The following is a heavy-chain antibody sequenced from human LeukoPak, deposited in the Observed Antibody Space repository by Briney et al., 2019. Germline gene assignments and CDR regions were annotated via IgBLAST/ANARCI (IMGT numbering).Heavy chain of an antibody. CDR3: AKGSWALFDC. CDR1: GDRVSSNSAA. Sequence: SQTLSLTCDISGDRVSSNSAAWNWIRQSPSRGLEWLRRTYYRSKWYNDYAISVKSRMTVNADTSKNQFSLQLNSVAPEDTAVNYCAKGSWALFDCWGRGTLVIVSS. J-gene: IGHJ4*02. D-gene: IGHD1-26*01. CDR2: TYYRSKWYN. V-gene: IGHV6-1*01.